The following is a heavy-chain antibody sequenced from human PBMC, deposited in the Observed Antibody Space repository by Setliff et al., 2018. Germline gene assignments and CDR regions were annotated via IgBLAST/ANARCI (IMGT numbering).Heavy chain of an antibody. V-gene: IGHV3-11*01. CDR1: GFSFSDHY. CDR3: ARDPNGDYVGSFDP. J-gene: IGHJ5*02. Sequence: PGGSLRLSGAASGFSFSDHYISWIRQAPGKGLEWLSYISTGSSIIYYADSVKGRFTISRDNSRNTLYLQMNSLRAEDTASYYCARDPNGDYVGSFDPWGQGILVTVSS. D-gene: IGHD4-17*01. CDR2: ISTGSSII.